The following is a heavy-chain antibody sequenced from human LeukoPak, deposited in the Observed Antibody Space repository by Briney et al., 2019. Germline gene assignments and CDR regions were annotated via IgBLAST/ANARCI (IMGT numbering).Heavy chain of an antibody. CDR2: IIPIFGTA. D-gene: IGHD2-2*01. Sequence: SVKVSCKASGGTFSSYAISWVRQAPGQGLEWMGGIIPIFGTADYAQKFQGRVTITADESTSTAYMELSSLRSEDTAVYYCARDSGGTSCYDYWGQGTLVTVSS. CDR3: ARDSGGTSCYDY. V-gene: IGHV1-69*01. CDR1: GGTFSSYA. J-gene: IGHJ4*02.